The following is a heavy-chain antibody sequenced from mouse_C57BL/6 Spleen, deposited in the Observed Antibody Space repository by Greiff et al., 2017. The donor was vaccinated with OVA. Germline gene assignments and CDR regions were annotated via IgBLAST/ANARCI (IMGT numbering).Heavy chain of an antibody. CDR1: GYSITSGYY. Sequence: ESGPGLVKPSQSLSLTCSVTGYSITSGYYWNWIRQFPGNKLEWMGYISYDGSNNYNPSLKNRISITRDTSKNQFFLKLNSVTTEDTATYYCARAHYYGSSYGYFDYWGQGTTLTVSS. J-gene: IGHJ2*01. D-gene: IGHD1-1*01. V-gene: IGHV3-6*01. CDR3: ARAHYYGSSYGYFDY. CDR2: ISYDGSN.